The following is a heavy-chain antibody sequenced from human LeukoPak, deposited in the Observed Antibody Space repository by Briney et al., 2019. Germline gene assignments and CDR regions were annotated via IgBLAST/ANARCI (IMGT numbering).Heavy chain of an antibody. Sequence: GSLRLSCAASGFTFSSYAMSWVRQAPGKGLEWIGSIYYSGSTYYNPSLKSRVTISVDTSKNQFSLKLSSVTAADTAVYYCARRRPYSSLDGGYYYYGMNVWGQGTTVTVSS. J-gene: IGHJ6*02. D-gene: IGHD5-18*01. CDR3: ARRRPYSSLDGGYYYYGMNV. V-gene: IGHV4-39*01. CDR1: GFTFSSYA. CDR2: IYYSGST.